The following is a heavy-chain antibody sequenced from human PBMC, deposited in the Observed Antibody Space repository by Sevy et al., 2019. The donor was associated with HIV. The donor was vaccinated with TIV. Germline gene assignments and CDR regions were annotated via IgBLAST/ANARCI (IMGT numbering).Heavy chain of an antibody. V-gene: IGHV4-61*02. CDR3: VRAVAVRRLADGMDV. Sequence: SETLSLTCSVSGGSTSSGSYYWSWIRQPAGKGLEWIGRIYTSGSTNYNPSLKSRVTMSVDTSKNQFSLKLSSVTAADTAVYYCVRAVAVRRLADGMDVWGQGTTVTVSS. J-gene: IGHJ6*02. D-gene: IGHD6-6*01. CDR1: GGSTSSGSYY. CDR2: IYTSGST.